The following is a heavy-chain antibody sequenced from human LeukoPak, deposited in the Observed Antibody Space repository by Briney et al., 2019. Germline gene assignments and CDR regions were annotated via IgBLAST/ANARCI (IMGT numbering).Heavy chain of an antibody. CDR1: GFTFSSYS. CDR2: ISSSSSYI. Sequence: GGSLRLSCAASGFTFSSYSMNWVRQAPGKGLEWVSSISSSSSYIYYADSVKGRFTISRDNAKNSLYLQMNSLRAEDTAVYYCARDPASSSRFDYWGQGTLVTVSS. D-gene: IGHD6-13*01. J-gene: IGHJ4*02. CDR3: ARDPASSSRFDY. V-gene: IGHV3-21*01.